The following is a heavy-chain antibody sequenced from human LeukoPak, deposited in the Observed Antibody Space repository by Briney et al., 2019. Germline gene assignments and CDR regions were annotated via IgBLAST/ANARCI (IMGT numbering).Heavy chain of an antibody. CDR3: ARGLRAAAGKVAWLDP. CDR2: IKQDGSEK. Sequence: GGSLRLSCAASGFTFSSYWMSWVRQAPGKGLEWVANIKQDGSEKYYVDSVKGRFTISRDNAKNSLYLQMNSLRAEDTAVYYCARGLRAAAGKVAWLDPWGQGTLVTVSS. CDR1: GFTFSSYW. J-gene: IGHJ5*02. V-gene: IGHV3-7*04. D-gene: IGHD6-13*01.